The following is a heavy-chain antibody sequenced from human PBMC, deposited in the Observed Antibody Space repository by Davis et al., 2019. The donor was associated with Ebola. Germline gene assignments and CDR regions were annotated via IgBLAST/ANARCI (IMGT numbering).Heavy chain of an antibody. D-gene: IGHD2-8*02. CDR1: GGSISSYY. CDR2: IYYSGST. CDR3: ARVGTGGSAWHFDL. J-gene: IGHJ2*01. Sequence: SETLSLTCTVSGGSISSYYWSWIRQPPGKGLEWIGYIYYSGSTNYNPSLKSRVTISVDTSKNQFSLKLSSVTAADTAVYYCARVGTGGSAWHFDLWGRGTLVTVSS. V-gene: IGHV4-59*08.